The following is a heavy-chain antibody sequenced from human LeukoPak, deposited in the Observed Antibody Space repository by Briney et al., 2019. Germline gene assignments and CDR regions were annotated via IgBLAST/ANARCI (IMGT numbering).Heavy chain of an antibody. D-gene: IGHD1-26*01. CDR1: GYTLTELS. Sequence: GASVKVSCKASGYTLTELSMHWVRQAPGKGLEWMGGFDPEDGETIYAQKFQGRVTMTEDTSTDTAYMELSSPRSEDTAVYYCATTVGAIPYFDYWGQGTLVTVSS. J-gene: IGHJ4*02. CDR3: ATTVGAIPYFDY. CDR2: FDPEDGET. V-gene: IGHV1-24*01.